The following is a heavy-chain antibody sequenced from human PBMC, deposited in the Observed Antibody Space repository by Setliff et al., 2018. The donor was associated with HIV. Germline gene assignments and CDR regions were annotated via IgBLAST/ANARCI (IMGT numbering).Heavy chain of an antibody. CDR3: ARGYCTNGFCQSFDY. V-gene: IGHV1-18*01. CDR1: GYTFTNYG. CDR2: ISAYNGKT. Sequence: GASVKVSCKASGYTFTNYGFSWVRQAPGQGLEWMGWISAYNGKTKYAQNVQGRVTLTTDTSTSTAYMELRSLRSDDTAVYYCARGYCTNGFCQSFDYWGQGTLVTVSS. J-gene: IGHJ4*02. D-gene: IGHD2-8*01.